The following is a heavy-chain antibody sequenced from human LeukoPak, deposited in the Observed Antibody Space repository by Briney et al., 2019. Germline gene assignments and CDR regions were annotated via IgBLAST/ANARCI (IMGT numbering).Heavy chain of an antibody. J-gene: IGHJ4*02. Sequence: PSETLSLTCTVSGGSISSYYWSWIRQPPGKGLEWIGYIYYSGSTNYNPSLKSRVTISVDTSKNQFSLKLSSVTAADTAVYYCARIQITQTYHYFDYWGQGTLVTVSS. CDR3: ARIQITQTYHYFDY. CDR1: GGSISSYY. V-gene: IGHV4-59*01. CDR2: IYYSGST. D-gene: IGHD5-24*01.